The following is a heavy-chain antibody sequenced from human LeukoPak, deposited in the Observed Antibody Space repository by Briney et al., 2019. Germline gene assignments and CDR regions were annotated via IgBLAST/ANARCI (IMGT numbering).Heavy chain of an antibody. CDR1: GGSFSGYY. CDR2: INHSGST. CDR3: ARDRFGGSYSFFDY. J-gene: IGHJ4*02. V-gene: IGHV4-34*01. Sequence: SETLSLTCAVYGGSFSGYYWSWIRQPPGKGLEWIGEINHSGSTNYNPSLKSRVTISVDTSKNQFSLKLSSVTAADTAVYYCARDRFGGSYSFFDYWGQGTLVTVSS. D-gene: IGHD1-26*01.